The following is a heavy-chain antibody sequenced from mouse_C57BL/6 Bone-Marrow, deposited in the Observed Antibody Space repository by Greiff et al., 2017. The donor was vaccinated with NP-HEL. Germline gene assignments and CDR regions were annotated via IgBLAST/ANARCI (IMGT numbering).Heavy chain of an antibody. Sequence: VQLQQSGAELARPGASVKLSCKASGYTFTSYGISWVKQRTGQGLEWIGEIYPRSGNTYYNEKFKGKATLTADKSSSTAYMELRSLTSEDSAVYFCASYDGYYPDLAYWGQGTLVTVSA. V-gene: IGHV1-81*01. CDR1: GYTFTSYG. J-gene: IGHJ3*01. D-gene: IGHD2-3*01. CDR3: ASYDGYYPDLAY. CDR2: IYPRSGNT.